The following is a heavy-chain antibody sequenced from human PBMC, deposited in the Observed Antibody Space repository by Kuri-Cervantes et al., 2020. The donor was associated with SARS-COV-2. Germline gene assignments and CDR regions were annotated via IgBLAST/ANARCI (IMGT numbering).Heavy chain of an antibody. J-gene: IGHJ4*02. Sequence: GGSLRLSCAASGFSFTTYSMNWVRQAPGKGLEWVSSISTSSRYVYYADSVRGRFTTSRDNSKNTLYLQMNSLRAEDTAVYYCATSEEDGYNFFDYWGQGTLVTVSS. V-gene: IGHV3-21*01. CDR1: GFSFTTYS. D-gene: IGHD5-24*01. CDR3: ATSEEDGYNFFDY. CDR2: ISTSSRYV.